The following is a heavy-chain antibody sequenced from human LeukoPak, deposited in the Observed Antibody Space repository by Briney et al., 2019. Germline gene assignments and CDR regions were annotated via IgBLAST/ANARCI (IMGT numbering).Heavy chain of an antibody. J-gene: IGHJ4*02. CDR3: ARLWSGYYYFDY. CDR2: IYYSGSS. D-gene: IGHD3-3*01. CDR1: GGSISSGDYY. V-gene: IGHV4-30-4*08. Sequence: SETLSLTCTVSGGSISSGDYYWSWIRQPPGKGLEGIGHIYYSGSSYYNPSLKSRVTISVDTSKNQFSLKLSSVTAADTAVYYCARLWSGYYYFDYWGQGTLVTVSS.